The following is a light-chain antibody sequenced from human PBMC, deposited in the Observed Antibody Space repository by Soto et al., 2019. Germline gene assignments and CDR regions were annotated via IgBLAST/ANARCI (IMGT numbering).Light chain of an antibody. J-gene: IGKJ1*01. CDR1: QSITTY. CDR3: QQAYGAPPT. V-gene: IGKV1-39*01. CDR2: AAS. Sequence: DIQMTQSPSSLSASVGDRVTITCRASQSITTYLNWYQQTLGEAPKLPIYAASRLQIGVPSRFSGSGSGTDFTLTISSLQPEDFATYYCQQAYGAPPTFGQGTKVDIK.